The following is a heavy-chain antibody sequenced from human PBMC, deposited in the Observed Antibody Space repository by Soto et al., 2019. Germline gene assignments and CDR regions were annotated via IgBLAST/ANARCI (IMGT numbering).Heavy chain of an antibody. CDR3: ARAGAEDAY. J-gene: IGHJ4*01. D-gene: IGHD2-15*01. CDR2: IKEDGSDR. Sequence: EVQLVESGGGLVQPGGSLRLSCEASGFTFSHYWMTWVRQAPGKGLEWVANIKEDGSDRNYVDSVKGRFTISRDNAKNPLYLPLNGLRAEDTDVYYCARAGAEDAYWGHGNLVTVSS. V-gene: IGHV3-7*05. CDR1: GFTFSHYW.